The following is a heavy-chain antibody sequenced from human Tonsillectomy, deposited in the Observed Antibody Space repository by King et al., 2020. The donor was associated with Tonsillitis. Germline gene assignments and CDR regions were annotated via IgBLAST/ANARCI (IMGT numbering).Heavy chain of an antibody. D-gene: IGHD3-3*01. CDR2: IYYSGRT. CDR1: GGSISSGGYY. J-gene: IGHJ5*02. CDR3: ARESFYDFWSCYYRENWFDP. V-gene: IGHV4-31*03. Sequence: QLQESGPGLVKPSQTLSLTCIVSGGSISSGGYYWNWIRQHPGKGLEWIGYIYYSGRTYYNPSLKSRVTISVDTSKNQFSLKLSSVTAADTAVYYCARESFYDFWSCYYRENWFDPWGQGTLVTVSS.